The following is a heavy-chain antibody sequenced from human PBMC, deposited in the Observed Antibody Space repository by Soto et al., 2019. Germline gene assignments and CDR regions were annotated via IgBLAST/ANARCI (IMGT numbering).Heavy chain of an antibody. V-gene: IGHV3-23*01. CDR3: AKDRTGGGHYYYYMDV. Sequence: GGSLRLSCAASGFTFSSYAMNWVRQAPGKGLERVSAISGSGGYTYYADSVKGRFTISRDNFKNTLYLEMNSLRAEDTAVYYCAKDRTGGGHYYYYMDVWGKGTTVTVSS. J-gene: IGHJ6*03. CDR1: GFTFSSYA. D-gene: IGHD3-16*01. CDR2: ISGSGGYT.